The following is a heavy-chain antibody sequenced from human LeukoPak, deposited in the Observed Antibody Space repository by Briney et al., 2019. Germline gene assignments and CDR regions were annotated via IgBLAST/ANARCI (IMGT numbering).Heavy chain of an antibody. CDR2: MNPNSGNT. Sequence: ASVKVSCKASGYTFTSYDINWVRQATGQGLEWMGWMNPNSGNTGYAQKFQGRATMTRNTSISTAYMELSSLRSEDTAVYYCARGDNIAAAVRRFDYWGQGTLVTVSS. V-gene: IGHV1-8*01. D-gene: IGHD6-13*01. CDR1: GYTFTSYD. CDR3: ARGDNIAAAVRRFDY. J-gene: IGHJ4*02.